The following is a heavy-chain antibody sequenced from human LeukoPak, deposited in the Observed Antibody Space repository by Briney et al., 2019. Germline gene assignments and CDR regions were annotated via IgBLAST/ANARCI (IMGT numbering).Heavy chain of an antibody. CDR2: IYYSGST. CDR1: GGSISSRTYY. J-gene: IGHJ4*02. V-gene: IGHV4-39*07. Sequence: SETLSLTCTVSGGSISSRTYYWGWIRQPPGKGLEWIGSIYYSGSTYYNPALKSRVTILVDTSKNQFSLYLSSVTAADTAVYYCARGVAGSSGLLYYFDYWGQGTLVTVSS. CDR3: ARGVAGSSGLLYYFDY. D-gene: IGHD6-25*01.